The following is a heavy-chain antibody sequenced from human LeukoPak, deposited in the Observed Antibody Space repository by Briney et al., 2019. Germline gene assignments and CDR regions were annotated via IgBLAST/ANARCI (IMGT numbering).Heavy chain of an antibody. D-gene: IGHD6-19*01. V-gene: IGHV7-4-1*02. Sequence: ASVKVSCKASGYTFTSSALKWVRQAPGQGLEWMGWINTNTGNPTYAQGFTGRFVFSLDTSVSTAYLQISSLKAEDTAVYYCATDLKKGDSGCFDYWGQGTLVTVSS. CDR2: INTNTGNP. J-gene: IGHJ4*02. CDR1: GYTFTSSA. CDR3: ATDLKKGDSGCFDY.